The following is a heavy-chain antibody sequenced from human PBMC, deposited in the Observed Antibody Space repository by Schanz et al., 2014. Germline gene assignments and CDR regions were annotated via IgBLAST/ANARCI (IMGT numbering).Heavy chain of an antibody. CDR1: GGSISSGGYY. Sequence: QVQLQESGPGLVKPSQTLSLTCTVSGGSISSGGYYWSWIRQHPGKGLEWIEYIYDGGSTYYNPSLKSRVPISADTTKNHFSTKLSAVAAADTAVYYCARQGTTRVQYYMDVWGEGTSVVVS. D-gene: IGHD1-1*01. CDR3: ARQGTTRVQYYMDV. CDR2: IYDGGST. J-gene: IGHJ6*03. V-gene: IGHV4-31*03.